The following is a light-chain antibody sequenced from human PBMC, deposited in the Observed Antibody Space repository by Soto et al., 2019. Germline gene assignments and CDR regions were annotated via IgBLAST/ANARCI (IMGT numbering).Light chain of an antibody. Sequence: QSVLTQPPSVSGAPGQRVTISCAGTSSNIGAGYGVHWYQQLPGRAPKLPIHNYVNRPSGVPDRFSGSKSGTPAFLAITGLQGDDEGDYYCQSYDSHLSGSLFGGGTKLTVL. CDR1: SSNIGAGYG. CDR3: QSYDSHLSGSL. J-gene: IGLJ2*01. V-gene: IGLV1-40*01. CDR2: NYV.